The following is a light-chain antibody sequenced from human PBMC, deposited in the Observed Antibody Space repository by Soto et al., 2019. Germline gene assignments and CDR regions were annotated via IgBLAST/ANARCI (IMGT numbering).Light chain of an antibody. J-gene: IGLJ1*01. CDR1: SSDVGGYNY. CDR3: SSYTSSSTLV. Sequence: QSVLTQPASLSGSPGQSITISCTGTSSDVGGYNYVSWYQQHPGKAPKLMIYEVSNRPSGVPNRFSGSKSGNTASLTISGLQAEDEADYYCSSYTSSSTLVFGTGTKVTVL. V-gene: IGLV2-14*01. CDR2: EVS.